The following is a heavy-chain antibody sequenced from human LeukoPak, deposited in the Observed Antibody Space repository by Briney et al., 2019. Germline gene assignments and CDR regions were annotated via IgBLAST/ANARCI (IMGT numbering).Heavy chain of an antibody. Sequence: PSETLSLTCAVSGGSISTSSYYWGWIRQSPGKGLECFGTIYYRGSTYYTRSLKSRVSISVDTSKNQFSLRLSSVTAADTAVYYCARLKEDGGAAGGDYIDAWGQGTLVTVS. CDR1: GGSISTSSYY. V-gene: IGHV4-39*01. D-gene: IGHD4-17*01. CDR3: ARLKEDGGAAGGDYIDA. J-gene: IGHJ5*02. CDR2: IYYRGST.